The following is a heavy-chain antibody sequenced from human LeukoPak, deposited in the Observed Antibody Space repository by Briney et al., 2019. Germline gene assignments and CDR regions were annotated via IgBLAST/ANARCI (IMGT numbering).Heavy chain of an antibody. CDR1: GYTFTGYY. CDR3: ARGNADSSGYYYPIDY. J-gene: IGHJ4*02. V-gene: IGHV1-2*02. D-gene: IGHD3-22*01. Sequence: GASVKVSCKASGYTFTGYYMHWVRQAPGQGLEWMGWINPNSGGTNYAQKFQGRVTMTRDTSISTAYVELSRLRSDDTAVYYCARGNADSSGYYYPIDYWGQGTLVTVSS. CDR2: INPNSGGT.